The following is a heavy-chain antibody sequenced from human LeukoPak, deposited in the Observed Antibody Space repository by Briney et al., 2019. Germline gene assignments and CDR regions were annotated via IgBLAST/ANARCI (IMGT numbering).Heavy chain of an antibody. Sequence: GGSLRLSCAASGFTFSDYSMNWVRQAPGKGLEWISYIGIDSGNTNYADSVKGRFTISGDKAKNSLYLQMNSLRVEDTAVYYCARINWNNGDFDYWGQGTLVTVSS. CDR1: GFTFSDYS. V-gene: IGHV3-48*01. CDR3: ARINWNNGDFDY. J-gene: IGHJ4*02. CDR2: IGIDSGNT. D-gene: IGHD1/OR15-1a*01.